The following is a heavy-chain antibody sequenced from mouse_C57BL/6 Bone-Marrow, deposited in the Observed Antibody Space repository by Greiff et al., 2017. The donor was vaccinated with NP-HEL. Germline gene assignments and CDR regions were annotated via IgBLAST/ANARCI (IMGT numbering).Heavy chain of an antibody. J-gene: IGHJ2*01. CDR2: ISDGGSYT. D-gene: IGHD3-2*02. Sequence: EVHLVESGGGLVKPGGSLKLSCAASGFTFSSYAMSWVRQTPEKRLEWVATISDGGSYTYYPDNVKGRFTISRDNAKNNLYLQMSHLKSEDTAMYYCARAVLRDYWGQGTTLTVSS. CDR1: GFTFSSYA. V-gene: IGHV5-4*01. CDR3: ARAVLRDY.